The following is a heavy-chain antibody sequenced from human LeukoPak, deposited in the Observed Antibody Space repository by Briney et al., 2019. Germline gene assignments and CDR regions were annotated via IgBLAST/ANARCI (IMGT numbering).Heavy chain of an antibody. CDR3: ARRSHASPAGYSPFFDS. CDR2: ISHSGAT. J-gene: IGHJ4*02. CDR1: GFTFSSYT. D-gene: IGHD6-13*01. V-gene: IGHV3-23*01. Sequence: GGSLRLSCAGSGFTFSSYTINWVRQGPGKRMEWASTISHSGATYYADSVKGRFTISRDNSKNTVFLQMNSLRAEDTALYFCARRSHASPAGYSPFFDSWGQGTLVTVSS.